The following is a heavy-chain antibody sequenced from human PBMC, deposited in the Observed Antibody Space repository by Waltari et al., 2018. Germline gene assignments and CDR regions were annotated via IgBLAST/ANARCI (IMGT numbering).Heavy chain of an antibody. J-gene: IGHJ4*02. CDR3: ARGCSGGSCYLDY. D-gene: IGHD2-15*01. Sequence: QVQLQESGPGLVKPSETLSLTCAVSGYSISSGYYWGWIRQPPGKGLEWIGSSYHSGSTDYNPSLKSRVTISVDTSKNQFSLKLSSVTAADTAVYYCARGCSGGSCYLDYWGQGTLVTVSS. CDR1: GYSISSGYY. CDR2: SYHSGST. V-gene: IGHV4-38-2*01.